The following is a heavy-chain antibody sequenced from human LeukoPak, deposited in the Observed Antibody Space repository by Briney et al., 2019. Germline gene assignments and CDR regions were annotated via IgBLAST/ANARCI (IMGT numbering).Heavy chain of an antibody. CDR1: GFTFNNYA. CDR2: ITGSGAST. J-gene: IGHJ4*02. V-gene: IGHV3-23*01. Sequence: GGSLRLSCTASGFTFNNYAMTWVRQAPGKGLEWVSAITGSGASTNYADSVKGRFTISRDNSKNTIYLQMNNLRAEDTAVYYCAKDFVVAGYFDYWGQGTLVTVSS. D-gene: IGHD2-15*01. CDR3: AKDFVVAGYFDY.